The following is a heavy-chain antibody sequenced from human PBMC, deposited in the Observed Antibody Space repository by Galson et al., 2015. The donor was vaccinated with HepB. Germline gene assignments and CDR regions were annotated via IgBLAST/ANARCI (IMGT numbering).Heavy chain of an antibody. CDR2: ISYDGSNK. CDR1: GFTFSSYA. D-gene: IGHD3-10*01. Sequence: LSLSCAASGFTFSSYAMHWVRQAPGKGLEWVAVISYDGSNKYYADSVKGRFTISRDNSKNTLYLQMNSLRAEDTAVYYCARNPDSPLWFGGLDYWGQGTLVTVSS. J-gene: IGHJ4*02. V-gene: IGHV3-30*04. CDR3: ARNPDSPLWFGGLDY.